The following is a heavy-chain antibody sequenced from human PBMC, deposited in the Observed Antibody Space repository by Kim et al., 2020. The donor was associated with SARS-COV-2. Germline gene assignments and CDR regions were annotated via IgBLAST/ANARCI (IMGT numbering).Heavy chain of an antibody. V-gene: IGHV4-34*01. D-gene: IGHD6-13*01. CDR3: ARSKVGGSSWYATRTRDYYYYYGMDV. CDR2: INHSGST. J-gene: IGHJ6*02. Sequence: SETLSLTCAVYGGSFSGYYWSWIRQPPGKGLEWIGEINHSGSTNYNPSLKSRVTISVDTSKNQFSLKLSSVTAADTAVYYCARSKVGGSSWYATRTRDYYYYYGMDVWGQGTTVTVSS. CDR1: GGSFSGYY.